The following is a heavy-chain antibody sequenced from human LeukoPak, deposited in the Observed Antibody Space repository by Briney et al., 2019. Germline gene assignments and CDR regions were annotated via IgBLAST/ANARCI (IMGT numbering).Heavy chain of an antibody. Sequence: SETLSLTCAVYGGSFSGYYWSWIRQPPGKGLEWIGEINHSGSTNYNPSPKSRVTISVDTSKNQFSLKLSSVTAADTAVYYCARGASDFWSGYYNRYFQHWGQGTLVTVSS. D-gene: IGHD3-3*01. J-gene: IGHJ1*01. CDR2: INHSGST. V-gene: IGHV4-34*01. CDR1: GGSFSGYY. CDR3: ARGASDFWSGYYNRYFQH.